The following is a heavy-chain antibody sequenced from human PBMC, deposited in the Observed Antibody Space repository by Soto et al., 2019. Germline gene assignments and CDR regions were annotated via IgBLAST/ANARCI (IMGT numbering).Heavy chain of an antibody. D-gene: IGHD3-22*01. CDR2: ISYSGST. J-gene: IGHJ4*02. Sequence: SETLSLTCSVSGDSMNSGDYFWTWIRQTPGKGLQWIGYISYSGSTFYNPSLKTRLAMSVDTSKNQFSVRLRSVTAADTAVYYCARDRAHFYESSGRLDLWGQGMLVTVSS. V-gene: IGHV4-30-4*01. CDR3: ARDRAHFYESSGRLDL. CDR1: GDSMNSGDYF.